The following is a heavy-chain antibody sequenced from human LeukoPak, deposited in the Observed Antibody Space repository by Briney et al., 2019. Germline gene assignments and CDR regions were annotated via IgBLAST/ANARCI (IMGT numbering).Heavy chain of an antibody. CDR2: IIPIFGTA. CDR3: ARSYCSSTSCYGLTISFDP. J-gene: IGHJ5*02. D-gene: IGHD2-2*01. Sequence: ASVKVSCKASGGTFSSYAISWVRQAPGQGLEWMGGIIPIFGTANYAQKFQSRVTITADESTSTAYMELSSLRSEDAAVYYCARSYCSSTSCYGLTISFDPWGQGTLVTVSS. CDR1: GGTFSSYA. V-gene: IGHV1-69*13.